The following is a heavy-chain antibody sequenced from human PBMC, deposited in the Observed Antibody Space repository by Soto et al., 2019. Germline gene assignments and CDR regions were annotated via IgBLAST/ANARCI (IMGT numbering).Heavy chain of an antibody. D-gene: IGHD5-12*01. CDR1: GFTFRSYS. J-gene: IGHJ4*02. CDR2: ISSSSSTI. Sequence: EVQLVESGGGLVQPGGSLRLSCAASGFTFRSYSMNRVRQAPGKGLEWVSYISSSSSTIYYADSVKGRFTISRDNAKNSLYLQMNSLRAEDTAVYYCARDKGGSPLDYWGQGTLVTVSS. CDR3: ARDKGGSPLDY. V-gene: IGHV3-48*01.